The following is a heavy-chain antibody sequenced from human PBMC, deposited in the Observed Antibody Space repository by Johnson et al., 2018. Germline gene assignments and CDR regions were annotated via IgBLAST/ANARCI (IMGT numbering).Heavy chain of an antibody. CDR3: ARGSDGRSGTHAFEI. J-gene: IGHJ3*02. V-gene: IGHV1-69*01. CDR2: IIPLFGTA. CDR1: GGTFSSSV. Sequence: QVQLVESGAEVKKPGSSVKVSCKASGGTFSSSVISWVRQAPGQGLEWMGGIIPLFGTASYAQKFQGRVTITADESTSTAYMAVSSRRSEDTAVYYCARGSDGRSGTHAFEIWCQGTMVTVSS. D-gene: IGHD3-22*01.